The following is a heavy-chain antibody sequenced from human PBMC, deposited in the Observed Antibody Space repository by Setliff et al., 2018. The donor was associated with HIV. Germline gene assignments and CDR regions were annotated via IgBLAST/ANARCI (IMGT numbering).Heavy chain of an antibody. J-gene: IGHJ3*02. Sequence: WASVKVSCKASGYTFTNYGINWVRQAPGQGPEWMGWISTYNGNTSNTQNLQGRVTMTTDTSTNTAYMELRSLTSDDTAVYYCARDKALYYYDGGGSPLFDIWGQGTMVTVSS. D-gene: IGHD3-22*01. CDR3: ARDKALYYYDGGGSPLFDI. V-gene: IGHV1-18*01. CDR2: ISTYNGNT. CDR1: GYTFTNYG.